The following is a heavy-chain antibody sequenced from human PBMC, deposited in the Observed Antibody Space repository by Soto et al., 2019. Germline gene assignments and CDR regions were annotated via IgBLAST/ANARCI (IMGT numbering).Heavy chain of an antibody. CDR2: IHYSGST. V-gene: IGHV4-59*01. Sequence: SETLSLTCTVSGGSISSYYWSWIRQPPGKGLEWIGNIHYSGSTNYNPSLKSRVTISVDRSKNQFSLKLTSVNTADTAIYYCTRGGHPYQPGHWGQGTLVTVSS. CDR3: TRGGHPYQPGH. J-gene: IGHJ4*02. CDR1: GGSISSYY. D-gene: IGHD2-2*01.